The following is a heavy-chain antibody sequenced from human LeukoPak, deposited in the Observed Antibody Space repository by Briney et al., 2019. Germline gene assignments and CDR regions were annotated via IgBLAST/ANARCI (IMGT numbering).Heavy chain of an antibody. Sequence: SETLSLTCTVSGVSISSYCWSWIRQPPGKGLEWIGYIYYSGSTNYNPSLKSRVTISVDTSKNQFSLKLSSVTAADTAVYYCARDLGPHYYDSYGQGFDSWGQGTLVTVSS. CDR3: ARDLGPHYYDSYGQGFDS. CDR1: GVSISSYC. J-gene: IGHJ5*01. CDR2: IYYSGST. D-gene: IGHD3-22*01. V-gene: IGHV4-59*01.